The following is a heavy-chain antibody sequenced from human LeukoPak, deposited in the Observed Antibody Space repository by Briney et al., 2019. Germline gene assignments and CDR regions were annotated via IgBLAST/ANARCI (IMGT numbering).Heavy chain of an antibody. Sequence: PGGSLRLSCAASGFTFSSYAMHWVRQAPGKGLEWVAVISYDGSNKYYADSVKGRFTISRDNAKNSLYLQMNSLRAEDTAVYYCARGTRVAANLHTAWGQGTLVTVSS. V-gene: IGHV3-30-3*01. CDR1: GFTFSSYA. D-gene: IGHD2-15*01. CDR2: ISYDGSNK. CDR3: ARGTRVAANLHTA. J-gene: IGHJ5*02.